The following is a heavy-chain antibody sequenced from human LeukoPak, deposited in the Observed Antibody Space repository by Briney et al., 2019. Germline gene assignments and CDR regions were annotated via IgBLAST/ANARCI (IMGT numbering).Heavy chain of an antibody. D-gene: IGHD2-2*01. V-gene: IGHV1-18*01. J-gene: IGHJ4*02. CDR1: GGTFSSYA. CDR3: ARDIVVVPAHTKGFDY. CDR2: ISAYNGNT. Sequence: ASVKVSCKASGGTFSSYAISWVRQAPGQGLEWMGWISAYNGNTNYAQKLQGRVTMTTDTSTSTAYMELRSLRSDDTAVYYCARDIVVVPAHTKGFDYWGQGTLVTVSS.